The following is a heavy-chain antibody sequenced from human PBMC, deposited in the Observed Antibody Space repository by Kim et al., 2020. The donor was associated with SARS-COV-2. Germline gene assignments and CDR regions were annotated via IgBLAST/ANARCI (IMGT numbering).Heavy chain of an antibody. CDR3: ARDNLGDYLFDY. J-gene: IGHJ4*02. D-gene: IGHD4-17*01. Sequence: GSLRLSCAASGFTFSTFWMSWVRQAPGKGLEWVANMNEDGSKKYYVDSVRGRFTISRDNAMNSLYLQMNSLRVEDTGVYYCARDNLGDYLFDYWGQGTL. V-gene: IGHV3-7*03. CDR1: GFTFSTFW. CDR2: MNEDGSKK.